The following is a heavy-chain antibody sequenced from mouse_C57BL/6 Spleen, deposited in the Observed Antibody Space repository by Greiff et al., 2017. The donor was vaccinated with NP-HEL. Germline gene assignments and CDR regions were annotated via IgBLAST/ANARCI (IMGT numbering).Heavy chain of an antibody. V-gene: IGHV7-3*01. J-gene: IGHJ4*01. CDR3: ARTMVTTRFYYAMDY. CDR1: GFTFTDYY. CDR2: IRNKANGYTT. Sequence: EVKLLESGGGLVQPGGSLSLSCAASGFTFTDYYMSWVRQPPGKALEWLGFIRNKANGYTTEYSASVKGRFTISRDNSQSILYLQMNALRAEDSATYYCARTMVTTRFYYAMDYWGQGTSVTVSS. D-gene: IGHD2-2*01.